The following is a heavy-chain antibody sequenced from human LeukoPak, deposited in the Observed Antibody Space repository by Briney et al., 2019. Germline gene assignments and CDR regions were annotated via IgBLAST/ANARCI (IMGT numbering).Heavy chain of an antibody. CDR1: GFTFSSYG. CDR3: AKDRTVGASHWYFDL. J-gene: IGHJ2*01. CDR2: ISYDGSNK. V-gene: IGHV3-30*18. D-gene: IGHD1-26*01. Sequence: GGSLRLSCAASGFTFSSYGMHWVRQAPGKGLEWVAVISYDGSNKYYADSVKGRFTISRDASKSVVFLQMNSLRVEDTATYYCAKDRTVGASHWYFDLWGRGTLVTVSS.